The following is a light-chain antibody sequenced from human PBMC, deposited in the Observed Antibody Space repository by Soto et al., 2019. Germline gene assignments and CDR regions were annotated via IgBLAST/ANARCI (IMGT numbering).Light chain of an antibody. CDR3: QQYIRWPLT. Sequence: EMVVTQSPATLSVSPGERATLSCRASQDVSSNLAWYPQKPGQAPSLLIYGASTRETGTPARFSGSGAGTEFTLTISSLQSEDYEVYFCQQYIRWPLTFGGGTKVDIK. J-gene: IGKJ4*01. CDR1: QDVSSN. V-gene: IGKV3-15*01. CDR2: GAS.